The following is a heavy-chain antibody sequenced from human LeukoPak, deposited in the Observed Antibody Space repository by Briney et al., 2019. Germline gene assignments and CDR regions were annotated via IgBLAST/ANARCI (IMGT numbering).Heavy chain of an antibody. CDR3: ARDSEGCFDY. J-gene: IGHJ4*02. CDR1: GFTFGTFD. V-gene: IGHV3-23*01. Sequence: PGGSLRLSCAASGFTFGTFDMSWVRQTPGKGLEWVSTLACLDASCTEYCADSVKGRFSISRDSSKSTLSLQMNSLRVEDTAIYYCARDSEGCFDYWGQGTLITVSS. D-gene: IGHD3-10*01. CDR2: LACLDASCTE.